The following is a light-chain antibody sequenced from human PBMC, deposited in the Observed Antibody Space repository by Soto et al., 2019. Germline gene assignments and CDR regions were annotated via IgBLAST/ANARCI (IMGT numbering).Light chain of an antibody. CDR3: QQSYSTPRT. CDR2: AAS. CDR1: QSISSY. V-gene: IGKV1-39*01. J-gene: IGKJ1*01. Sequence: DIKMTQSPSSLSASVGDRVTITCRASQSISSYLNWYQQKPGKAHKLLIYAASSLQSGVQSRFSGSGSGTDFTLTISSLQPEDFATYYCQQSYSTPRTFGQGTKVDIK.